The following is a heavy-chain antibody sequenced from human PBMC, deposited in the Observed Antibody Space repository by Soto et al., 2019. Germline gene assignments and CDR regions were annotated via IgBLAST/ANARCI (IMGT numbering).Heavy chain of an antibody. Sequence: SETLSLTCSVSGGTIGDYSWNWIRQPPGKGLEWIGYIYYSGSTYYNPSLKSRVTISVDTSKNQFSLTLSSVTAADTAVYYCARDSYDSSGPYWGQGTLVTVS. CDR3: ARDSYDSSGPY. CDR2: IYYSGST. J-gene: IGHJ4*02. CDR1: GGTIGDYS. D-gene: IGHD3-22*01. V-gene: IGHV4-30-4*08.